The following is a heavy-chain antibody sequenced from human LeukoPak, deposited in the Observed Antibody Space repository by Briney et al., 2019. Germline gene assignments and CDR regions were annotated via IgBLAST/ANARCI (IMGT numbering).Heavy chain of an antibody. Sequence: SVTVSCTASGGTFSSYAISWVRQAPGQGLEWMGGIIPIFGTANYAQKFQGRVTITADESTSTAYMELSSLRSEDTAVYYCARELDSTTGTAHFDYWGQGTLVTVSS. CDR1: GGTFSSYA. J-gene: IGHJ4*02. CDR3: ARELDSTTGTAHFDY. V-gene: IGHV1-69*13. D-gene: IGHD1-1*01. CDR2: IIPIFGTA.